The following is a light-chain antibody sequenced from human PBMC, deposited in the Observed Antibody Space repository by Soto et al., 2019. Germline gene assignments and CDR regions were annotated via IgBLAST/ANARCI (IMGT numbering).Light chain of an antibody. Sequence: DIQMTQSPSSLSASVGDRVTITCRASQSISTYLNWYQQKPGKAPNLLIFAASTLQSGVPSRFRGSGSGTDFTLTISSLQPEDFATYFCQQSYATTITFGQGTRLEIK. CDR1: QSISTY. V-gene: IGKV1-39*01. J-gene: IGKJ5*01. CDR3: QQSYATTIT. CDR2: AAS.